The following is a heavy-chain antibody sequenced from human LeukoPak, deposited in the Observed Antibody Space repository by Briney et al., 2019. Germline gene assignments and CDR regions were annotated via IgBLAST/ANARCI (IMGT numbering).Heavy chain of an antibody. D-gene: IGHD2-15*01. CDR3: ARVGFGVHEFDY. J-gene: IGHJ4*02. CDR1: GFTFCSYW. V-gene: IGHV3-7*01. Sequence: GGSLRLSSAASGFTFCSYWMSWVRQAPGKGLEWVANIKQDGSEKYYVDSVKGRFTISRDNAKNSLYLQMNSLRAEDTAVDYCARVGFGVHEFDYWGQGTLVTVSS. CDR2: IKQDGSEK.